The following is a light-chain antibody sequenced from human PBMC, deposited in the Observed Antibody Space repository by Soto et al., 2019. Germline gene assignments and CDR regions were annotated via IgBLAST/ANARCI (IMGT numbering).Light chain of an antibody. V-gene: IGLV1-51*01. J-gene: IGLJ7*01. Sequence: QSVLTQPPSLSAAPGQKVTISCSGSTSNIGNNYVSWYQQLPGTAPKVLIYDNNKRPSGIPDRFSGSKSGTSATLGITGLQTGDEADYYCGSWDSSMGAVLFGGGTQLTVL. CDR1: TSNIGNNY. CDR3: GSWDSSMGAVL. CDR2: DNN.